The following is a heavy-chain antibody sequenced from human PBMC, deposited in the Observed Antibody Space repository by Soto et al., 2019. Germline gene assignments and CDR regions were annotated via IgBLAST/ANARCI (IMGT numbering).Heavy chain of an antibody. Sequence: GASVKVSCKASCYTFTSYGMSWVRQAPVQGLEWMGLISAYNGNTNYAQKLQGRVTMTTDTSTSTAYMELRSLRSDDTAVYYCARDQSQYYDFWSGFPGAFDIWGQGTMVTVSS. CDR1: CYTFTSYG. CDR2: ISAYNGNT. D-gene: IGHD3-3*01. CDR3: ARDQSQYYDFWSGFPGAFDI. V-gene: IGHV1-18*01. J-gene: IGHJ3*02.